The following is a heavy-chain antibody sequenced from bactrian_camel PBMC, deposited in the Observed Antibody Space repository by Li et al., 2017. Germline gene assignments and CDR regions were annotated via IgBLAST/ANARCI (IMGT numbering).Heavy chain of an antibody. J-gene: IGHJ4*01. V-gene: IGHV3S55*01. D-gene: IGHD2*01. CDR1: AYTPANVR. CDR3: AARRGSCSGGFSTPYNY. CDR2: IDAFGTT. Sequence: HVQLVESGGGSVQAGGSLRLSCAFDAYTPANVRMAWFRQAPGKEREGVASIDAFGTTTYADSVKGRFTVSKNKAENTLNLQMNTLKPEDTGMYYCAARRGSCSGGFSTPYNYWGQGTQVTVS.